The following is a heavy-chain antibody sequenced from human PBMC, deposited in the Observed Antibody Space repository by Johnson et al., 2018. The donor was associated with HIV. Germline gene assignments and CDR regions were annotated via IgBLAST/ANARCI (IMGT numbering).Heavy chain of an antibody. CDR3: TVRGVVVGATTYDAFDI. CDR1: GFTFSSYG. CDR2: IWCDGSNK. J-gene: IGHJ3*02. V-gene: IGHV3-33*01. Sequence: QVQLVESGGGVVQPGRSLRLSCAASGFTFSSYGIHWVRQAPGKGLEWEAFIWCDGSNKSYAGSVKGRFTISRDNSNNTLYLQMNSLKTEDTAVYYCTVRGVVVGATTYDAFDIWGQGTMVTVSS. D-gene: IGHD1-26*01.